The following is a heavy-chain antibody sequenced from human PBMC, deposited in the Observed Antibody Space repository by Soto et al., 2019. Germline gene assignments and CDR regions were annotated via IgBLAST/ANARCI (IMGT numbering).Heavy chain of an antibody. V-gene: IGHV1-18*04. CDR1: GYTFTSYG. Sequence: ASVKVSCKASGYTFTSYGISWVRQAPGQGLEWMGWISAYNGNTNYAQKLQGRVTMTTDTSTSTAYMELRSLRSDDTAVYYCARDGISGFGDFYGMDGLGQGHTITVCS. J-gene: IGHJ6*02. CDR3: ARDGISGFGDFYGMDG. CDR2: ISAYNGNT. D-gene: IGHD3-10*01.